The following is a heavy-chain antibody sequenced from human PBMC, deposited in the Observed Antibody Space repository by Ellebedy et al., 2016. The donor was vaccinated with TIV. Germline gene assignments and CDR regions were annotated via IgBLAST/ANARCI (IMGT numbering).Heavy chain of an antibody. CDR3: ARAEIAVAGRLTDYYYYYGMDV. V-gene: IGHV1-69*13. J-gene: IGHJ6*02. CDR2: IIPIFGTA. CDR1: GGTFSSYA. Sequence: ASVKVSCKASGGTFSSYAISWVRQAPGQGLEWMGGIIPIFGTANYAQKFQGRVTITADESTSTAYMELSSLRSEDTAVYYCARAEIAVAGRLTDYYYYYGMDVWGQGTTVTVSS. D-gene: IGHD6-19*01.